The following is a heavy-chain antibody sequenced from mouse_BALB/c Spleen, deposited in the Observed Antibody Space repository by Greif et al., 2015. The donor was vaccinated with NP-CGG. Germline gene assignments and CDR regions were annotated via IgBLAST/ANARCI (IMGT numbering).Heavy chain of an antibody. Sequence: QVQLQQSGPGLVAPSQSLSITCTVSGFSLTSYGVHWVRQPPGKGLEWLGVIWAGGSTNYNSALMSRLSISKDNSKSQVFFKMNSLQTDDTAMYYCASDGYYAMDYWGQGTSVTVSS. V-gene: IGHV2-9*02. CDR3: ASDGYYAMDY. CDR1: GFSLTSYG. CDR2: IWAGGST. J-gene: IGHJ4*01.